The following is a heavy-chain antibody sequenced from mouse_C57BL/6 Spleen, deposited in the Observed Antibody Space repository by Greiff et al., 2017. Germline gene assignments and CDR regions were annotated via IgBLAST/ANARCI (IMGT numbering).Heavy chain of an antibody. V-gene: IGHV1-52*01. D-gene: IGHD3-2*02. Sequence: QVQLQQSGAELVRPGSSVTLSCKASGYTFTSYWMHWVKQRPIQGLEWIGNIDPSDSETHYNQKFKDKATLTVDKSSSTAYMQLSSLPSEDSAVYYCARDTTAQAFDYGGQGTTLTVSS. CDR2: IDPSDSET. CDR3: ARDTTAQAFDY. CDR1: GYTFTSYW. J-gene: IGHJ2*01.